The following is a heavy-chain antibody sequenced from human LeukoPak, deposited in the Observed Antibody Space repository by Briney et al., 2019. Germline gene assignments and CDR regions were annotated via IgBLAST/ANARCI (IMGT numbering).Heavy chain of an antibody. CDR3: VAVTYTNYDDFDY. CDR1: GYTFTGNY. Sequence: ASVKVSRKASGYTFTGNYMHWVRQAPGQGLEWMGWIFPNSGGTEYALKFQGRVSMTRDTSISTAYMELSSLRSDDTAVYYCVAVTYTNYDDFDYWGQGTLVTVSS. CDR2: IFPNSGGT. V-gene: IGHV1-2*02. J-gene: IGHJ4*02. D-gene: IGHD4-4*01.